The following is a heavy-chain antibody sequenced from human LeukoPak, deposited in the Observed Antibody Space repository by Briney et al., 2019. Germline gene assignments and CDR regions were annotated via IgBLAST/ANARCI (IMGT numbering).Heavy chain of an antibody. J-gene: IGHJ5*02. CDR2: ISAYNGNT. CDR3: ARDYIIMVRGVIVKWFDP. V-gene: IGHV1-18*01. D-gene: IGHD3-10*01. Sequence: GESLKISCKGSGYSFTSYGISWVRQAPGQGLEWMGWISAYNGNTNYAQKLQGRVTMTTDTPTSTAYMELRSLRSDDTAVYYCARDYIIMVRGVIVKWFDPWGQGTLVTVSS. CDR1: GYSFTSYG.